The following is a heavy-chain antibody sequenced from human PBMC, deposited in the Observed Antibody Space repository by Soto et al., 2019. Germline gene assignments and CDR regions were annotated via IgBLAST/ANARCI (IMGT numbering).Heavy chain of an antibody. CDR2: ISSSSRTI. Sequence: EVQLVESGGGLVQPGGSLRLSCAASGFTFSSYSMNWVRQAPGKGLEWVSYISSSSRTIYYADSVKGPVTISRDNAKKSLYLQMNSLRDEDTAVYYCARDQGYGDYAMGMDVWGQGTTVTVS. D-gene: IGHD4-17*01. V-gene: IGHV3-48*02. CDR1: GFTFSSYS. CDR3: ARDQGYGDYAMGMDV. J-gene: IGHJ6*02.